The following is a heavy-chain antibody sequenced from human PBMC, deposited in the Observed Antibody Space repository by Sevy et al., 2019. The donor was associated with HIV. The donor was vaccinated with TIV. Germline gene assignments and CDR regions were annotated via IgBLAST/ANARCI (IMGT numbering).Heavy chain of an antibody. CDR3: ARTTVTTLSSARNNWFDP. J-gene: IGHJ5*02. CDR1: GDSINNGDYY. CDR2: IYYTETT. V-gene: IGHV4-31*03. D-gene: IGHD4-4*01. Sequence: SETLSLTCTVSGDSINNGDYYWSWIRQHPGKGLEWIGKIYYTETTYYNPSLKSRLRISVERSENTLSLSLRSVTAADTAVYYCARTTVTTLSSARNNWFDPWGQGTLVTVSS.